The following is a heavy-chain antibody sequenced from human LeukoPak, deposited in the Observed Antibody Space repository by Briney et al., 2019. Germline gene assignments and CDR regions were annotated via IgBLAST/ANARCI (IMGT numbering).Heavy chain of an antibody. CDR2: ISAYNGNT. CDR3: ARDDGSGVGATSAFDI. V-gene: IGHV1-18*01. D-gene: IGHD1-26*01. CDR1: GYTFTSYG. J-gene: IGHJ3*02. Sequence: SVKVSCKASGYTFTSYGISWVRQAPGQGLEWMGWISAYNGNTNYAQKLQGRVTMTRDTSISTAYMELSRLRSDDTAVYYCARDDGSGVGATSAFDIWGQGTMVTVSS.